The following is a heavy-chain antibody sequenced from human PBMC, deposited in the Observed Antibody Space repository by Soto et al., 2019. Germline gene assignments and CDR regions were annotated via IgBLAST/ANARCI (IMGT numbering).Heavy chain of an antibody. CDR2: IYWDDDK. J-gene: IGHJ4*02. CDR3: VHRNPVGSPHFDF. CDR1: GFSLSTSGVG. Sequence: SGPTLVNPTQTLTLTCTFSGFSLSTSGVGVAWIRQPPGKAPEWLALIYWDDDKRYSPSLETRLTITKDTSKNQVILRMTNLDPVDTATYFCVHRNPVGSPHFDFWGQGMLVTVSS. D-gene: IGHD6-13*01. V-gene: IGHV2-5*02.